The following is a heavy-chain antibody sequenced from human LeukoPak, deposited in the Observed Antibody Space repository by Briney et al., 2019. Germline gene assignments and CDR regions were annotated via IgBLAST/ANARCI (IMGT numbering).Heavy chain of an antibody. V-gene: IGHV1-2*02. CDR3: ARDPYYYDSSGYYSDWFDP. CDR1: GYTFTGYY. CDR2: INPNSGGT. D-gene: IGHD3-22*01. Sequence: ASVKVSCKASGYTFTGYYMHWVRQAPGQGLEWMGWINPNSGGTNDAQKFQGRVTMSRDTSISTAYMELSRLRSDDTAVYYCARDPYYYDSSGYYSDWFDPWGQGTLVTVSS. J-gene: IGHJ5*02.